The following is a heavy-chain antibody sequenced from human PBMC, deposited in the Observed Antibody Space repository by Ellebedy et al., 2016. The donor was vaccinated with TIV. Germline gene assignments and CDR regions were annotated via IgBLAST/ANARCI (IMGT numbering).Heavy chain of an antibody. CDR2: IYYSGST. Sequence: SETLSLXXAVYGGSFSGYYWSWIRQPPGKGLEWIGYIYYSGSTYYNPSLKSRVTISVDTSKNQFSLKLSSVTAADTAVYYCARVGYSGYPSKYYFDYWGQGTLVTVSS. V-gene: IGHV4-34*01. CDR1: GGSFSGYY. J-gene: IGHJ4*02. D-gene: IGHD5-12*01. CDR3: ARVGYSGYPSKYYFDY.